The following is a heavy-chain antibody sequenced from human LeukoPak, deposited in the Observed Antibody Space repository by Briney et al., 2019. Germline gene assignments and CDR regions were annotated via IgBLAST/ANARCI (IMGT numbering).Heavy chain of an antibody. J-gene: IGHJ6*03. CDR3: ARLTDNYYYYYMDV. Sequence: SETLSLTCTVSGGSISSSSYYWGWIRQPPGKGLEWSGSIYYSGSTYYNPSLKSRVTISVDTSKNQISLKLSSVTAADTAVYYCARLTDNYYYYYMDVWGKGTTVTVSS. CDR1: GGSISSSSYY. CDR2: IYYSGST. V-gene: IGHV4-39*01. D-gene: IGHD3-16*01.